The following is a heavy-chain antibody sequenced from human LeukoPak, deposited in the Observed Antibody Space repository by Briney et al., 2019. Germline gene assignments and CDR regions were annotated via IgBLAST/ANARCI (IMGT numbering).Heavy chain of an antibody. CDR3: ARDATTLTTRWFDP. V-gene: IGHV4-4*07. CDR2: IYTSGST. J-gene: IGHJ5*02. Sequence: SETLSLTCTVSGGSVSSYYWSWIRQPAGRGLEWIGRIYTSGSTTYNTSLKSRVTISVDTSKNQFSLKLGSVTATDTAVYYCARDATTLTTRWFDPWGQGTLVTVSS. CDR1: GGSVSSYY. D-gene: IGHD4-17*01.